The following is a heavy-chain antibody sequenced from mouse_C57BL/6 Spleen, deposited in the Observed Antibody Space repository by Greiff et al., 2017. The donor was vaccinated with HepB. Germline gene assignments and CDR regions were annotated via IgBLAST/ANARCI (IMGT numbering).Heavy chain of an antibody. CDR3: ARRWDYGGFAY. V-gene: IGHV1-84*01. Sequence: VQLQQSGPELVKPGASVKISCKASGYTFTDYYINWVKQRPGPGLEWIGWIYPGSGNTKYNEKFKGKATLTVDTSSSTDYMQLSSLNSEDSAVYFCARRWDYGGFAYWGQGTLVTVSA. J-gene: IGHJ3*01. CDR1: GYTFTDYY. D-gene: IGHD1-1*01. CDR2: IYPGSGNT.